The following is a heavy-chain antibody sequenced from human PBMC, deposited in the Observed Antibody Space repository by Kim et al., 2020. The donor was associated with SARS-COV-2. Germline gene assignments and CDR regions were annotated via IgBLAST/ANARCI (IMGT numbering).Heavy chain of an antibody. CDR1: GFTFSSYG. CDR3: ASLPGGGYSSSWGAFDI. V-gene: IGHV3-33*05. Sequence: GGSLRLSCAASGFTFSSYGMHWVRQAPGKGLEWVAVISYDGSNKYYADSVKGRFTISRDNSKNTLYLQMNSLRAEDTAVYYCASLPGGGYSSSWGAFDIWGQGTMVTVSS. J-gene: IGHJ3*02. D-gene: IGHD6-13*01. CDR2: ISYDGSNK.